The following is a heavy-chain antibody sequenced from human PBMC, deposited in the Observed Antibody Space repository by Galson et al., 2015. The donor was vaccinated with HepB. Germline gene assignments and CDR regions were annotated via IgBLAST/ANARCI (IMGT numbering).Heavy chain of an antibody. CDR2: ISDGDDST. CDR1: GLTFSDYA. V-gene: IGHV3-23*01. D-gene: IGHD1-26*01. CDR3: AKAPVVGAPPYFDF. Sequence: SLRLSCAASGLTFSDYAMSWVRQAPGKGLEWVSTISDGDDSTYYADSVRGRFTISRGTSKNTVYLQMDSLRAEDTALYYCAKAPVVGAPPYFDFWGQGTLVTVSS. J-gene: IGHJ4*02.